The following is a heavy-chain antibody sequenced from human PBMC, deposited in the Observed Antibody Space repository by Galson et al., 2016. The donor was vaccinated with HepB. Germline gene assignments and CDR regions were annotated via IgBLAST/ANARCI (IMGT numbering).Heavy chain of an antibody. CDR3: ASGRNGAFDS. D-gene: IGHD1-1*01. CDR2: TYYSSRWNN. J-gene: IGHJ4*02. V-gene: IGHV6-1*01. CDR1: GDSVSRNGVA. Sequence: CAISGDSVSRNGVAWNWIRQSPSRGLEWLGRTYYSSRWNNDYSASVKSRITINLDTPNNLFSLQLSSVTPEDTAVYYCASGRNGAFDSWGQGTLVTVSS.